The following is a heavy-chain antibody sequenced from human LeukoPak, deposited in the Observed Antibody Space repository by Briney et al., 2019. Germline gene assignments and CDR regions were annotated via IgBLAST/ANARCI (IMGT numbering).Heavy chain of an antibody. V-gene: IGHV1-18*01. CDR3: TYYYDSSGSPGPFDY. Sequence: GASVKVSCKASGYTFTSYGISWVRQAPGQGLEWMGWISAYNGNTNYAQKLQSRVTMTTDTSTSTAYMELRSLRSDDTAVYYCTYYYDSSGSPGPFDYWGQGTLVTVSS. CDR1: GYTFTSYG. J-gene: IGHJ4*02. CDR2: ISAYNGNT. D-gene: IGHD3-22*01.